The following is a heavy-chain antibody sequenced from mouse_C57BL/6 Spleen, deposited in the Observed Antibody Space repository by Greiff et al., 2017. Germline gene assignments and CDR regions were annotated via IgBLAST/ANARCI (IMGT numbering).Heavy chain of an antibody. CDR3: ARALATVGVPYCYAMDY. D-gene: IGHD1-1*01. Sequence: QVQLKQPGAELVKPGASVKLSCKASGYTFTSYWMHWVKQRPGRGLEWIGRIDPNSGGTKYNEKFKSKATLTVDKPSSTAYMQLSSLTSEDSAVYDCARALATVGVPYCYAMDYWGQGTSVTVSS. CDR2: IDPNSGGT. CDR1: GYTFTSYW. J-gene: IGHJ4*01. V-gene: IGHV1-72*01.